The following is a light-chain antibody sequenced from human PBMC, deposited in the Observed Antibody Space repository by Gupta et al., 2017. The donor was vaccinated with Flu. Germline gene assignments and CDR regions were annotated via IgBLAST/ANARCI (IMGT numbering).Light chain of an antibody. CDR3: QAWDASSDDWV. Sequence: MTITSTGSADDIGSKAVNWCQQNPGQAPKLLVYDDGLRPSGIPERFSGSNSGNTATLTISRVQAEDEADYYCQAWDASSDDWVFGGGTKLTVL. V-gene: IGLV3-21*03. CDR2: DDG. J-gene: IGLJ3*02. CDR1: DIGSKA.